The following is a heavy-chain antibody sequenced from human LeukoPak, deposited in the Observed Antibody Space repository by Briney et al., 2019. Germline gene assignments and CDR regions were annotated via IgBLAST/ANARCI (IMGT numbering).Heavy chain of an antibody. Sequence: PGGSLRLSCAASGFTFSTYWMSWVRQAPGKGLEWVANIKQDGSEKYYVDSVKGRFTISRDNSKNTLYLQMNSLRAEDTAVYYCARDHPHQGSYLDYWGQGTLVTVSS. D-gene: IGHD3-10*01. J-gene: IGHJ4*02. CDR3: ARDHPHQGSYLDY. V-gene: IGHV3-7*01. CDR2: IKQDGSEK. CDR1: GFTFSTYW.